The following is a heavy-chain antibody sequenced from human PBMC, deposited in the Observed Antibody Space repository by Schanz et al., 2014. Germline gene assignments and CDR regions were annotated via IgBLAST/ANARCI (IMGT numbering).Heavy chain of an antibody. CDR3: VRDERISSGVWFDP. D-gene: IGHD3-3*02. CDR2: ISGSGNST. V-gene: IGHV3-23*04. CDR1: GFTFSSSA. J-gene: IGHJ5*02. Sequence: EVQLVESGGGLIQPGGSLRLSCVVSGFTFSSSAMSWVRQAPGKGLEWVSAISGSGNSTYYADSVKGRFTISRDNARNTVSLQMNSLRADDTAVYYCVRDERISSGVWFDPWGQGTLVTVSS.